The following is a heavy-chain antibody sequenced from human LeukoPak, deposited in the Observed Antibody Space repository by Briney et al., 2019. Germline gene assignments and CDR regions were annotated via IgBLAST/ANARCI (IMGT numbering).Heavy chain of an antibody. V-gene: IGHV1-18*04. CDR3: ARDGIAYDFWSGYYPNYYYYYMDV. D-gene: IGHD3-3*01. Sequence: ASVKVSCKASGYTFTGYYMHWVRQAPGQGLEWMGWISAYNGNTNYAQKLQGRVTMTTDTSTSTAYMELRSLRSDDTAVYYCARDGIAYDFWSGYYPNYYYYYMDVWGKGTTVTVSS. CDR1: GYTFTGYY. CDR2: ISAYNGNT. J-gene: IGHJ6*03.